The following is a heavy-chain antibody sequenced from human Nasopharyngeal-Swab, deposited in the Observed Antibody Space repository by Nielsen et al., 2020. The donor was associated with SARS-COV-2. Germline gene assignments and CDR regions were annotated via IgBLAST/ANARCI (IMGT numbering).Heavy chain of an antibody. Sequence: SETLFLTCTVSGGSISSYYWSWIRQPAGKGLEWIGRIYTSGSTNYNPSLKSRVTISVDTSKNQFSLKLSSVTAADTAVYYCARDPIAAAGTANWFDPWGQGTLVTVSS. CDR3: ARDPIAAAGTANWFDP. V-gene: IGHV4-4*07. J-gene: IGHJ5*02. CDR2: IYTSGST. CDR1: GGSISSYY. D-gene: IGHD6-13*01.